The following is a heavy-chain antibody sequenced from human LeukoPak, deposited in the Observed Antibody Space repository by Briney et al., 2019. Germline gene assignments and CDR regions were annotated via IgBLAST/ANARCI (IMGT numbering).Heavy chain of an antibody. CDR2: IYHRGKT. J-gene: IGHJ4*02. D-gene: IGHD3-10*01. CDR3: ARQTEDWFGDLLSYFDY. CDR1: GYSISSSYS. Sequence: SETLSLTCTVSGYSISSSYSWGWIRQSPGKGLEWVGTIYHRGKTYYNPSLQSRLTVSIDTSKNQFSLRLSSVTAADTAVYYCARQTEDWFGDLLSYFDYWGQGILVTVPS. V-gene: IGHV4-38-2*02.